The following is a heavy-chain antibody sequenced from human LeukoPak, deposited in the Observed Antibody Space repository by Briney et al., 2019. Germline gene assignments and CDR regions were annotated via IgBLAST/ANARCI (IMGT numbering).Heavy chain of an antibody. CDR1: GFTFSSYA. CDR3: AKLSLWFGESLFDY. V-gene: IGHV3-23*01. CDR2: ISGSGGST. D-gene: IGHD3-10*01. J-gene: IGHJ4*02. Sequence: GGSLRLSCAASGFTFSSYAMSWVRQAPGKGPEWVSAISGSGGSTYYADSVKGRFTISRDNSKNTLYLQMNSLRAEDTAVYYCAKLSLWFGESLFDYWGQGTLVTVSS.